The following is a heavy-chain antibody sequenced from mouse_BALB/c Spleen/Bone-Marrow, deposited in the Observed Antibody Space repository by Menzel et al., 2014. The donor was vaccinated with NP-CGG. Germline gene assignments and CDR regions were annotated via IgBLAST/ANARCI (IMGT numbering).Heavy chain of an antibody. V-gene: IGHV1-80*01. CDR2: IYPGDTDI. CDR1: GYAFSNYW. CDR3: ASRGDYSYAMDY. Sequence: VQLQQSGAELVRPGSSVKISCKASGYAFSNYWMNWVKQRPGQGLEWIGQIYPGDTDIHYNGEFKGKATLTADKSSSTAYMQLSSLTSEDSAVYFCASRGDYSYAMDYWGQGTSVTVSS. J-gene: IGHJ4*01. D-gene: IGHD1-1*01.